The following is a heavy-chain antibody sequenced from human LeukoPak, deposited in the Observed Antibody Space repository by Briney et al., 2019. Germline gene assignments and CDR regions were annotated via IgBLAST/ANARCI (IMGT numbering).Heavy chain of an antibody. CDR3: ATGRGYSGYEEGPFDY. V-gene: IGHV1-2*02. CDR1: GYTFTGYY. J-gene: IGHJ4*02. CDR2: INPNSGGT. Sequence: GASVKVSCKASGYTFTGYYMHWVRQAPGQGLEWMGWINPNSGGTNYAQKFQGRVTMTRDTSISTAYMELSRLRSDDTAVYYCATGRGYSGYEEGPFDYWGQGTLVTVSS. D-gene: IGHD5-12*01.